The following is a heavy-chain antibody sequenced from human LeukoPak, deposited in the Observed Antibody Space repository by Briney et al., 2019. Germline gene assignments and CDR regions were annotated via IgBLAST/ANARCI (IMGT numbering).Heavy chain of an antibody. Sequence: KPSETLSLTCAVYGGSFSGYYWSWIRQPPGKGLEWIGEINHSGSTNYNPSLKSRVTISVDTSKNQFSLKLSSVTAADTAVYYCARGRMIYGSGSYGQGFDYWGQGTLVTVSS. J-gene: IGHJ4*02. D-gene: IGHD3-10*01. CDR1: GGSFSGYY. V-gene: IGHV4-34*01. CDR3: ARGRMIYGSGSYGQGFDY. CDR2: INHSGST.